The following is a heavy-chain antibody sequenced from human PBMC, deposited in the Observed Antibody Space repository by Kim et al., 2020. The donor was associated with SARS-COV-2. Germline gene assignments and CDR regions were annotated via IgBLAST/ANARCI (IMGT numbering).Heavy chain of an antibody. CDR3: ARTVDTAMGGGFDL. V-gene: IGHV5-51*01. D-gene: IGHD5-18*01. Sequence: TPAFQGQVTISADKSISTAYLQWSSLKASDTAMYYCARTVDTAMGGGFDLWGRGTLVTVSS. J-gene: IGHJ2*01.